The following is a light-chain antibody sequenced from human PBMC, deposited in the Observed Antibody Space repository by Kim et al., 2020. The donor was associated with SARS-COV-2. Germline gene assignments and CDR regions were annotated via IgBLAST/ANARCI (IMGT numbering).Light chain of an antibody. Sequence: SATVGDRVTITCRASQSISSWLAWYQQTPGKAPKLLIYKASSLESGVPSRFSGSGSGTEFTLTISSLQPDDFATYYCQQYNSYPYSFGQGTKLEI. CDR1: QSISSW. CDR3: QQYNSYPYS. CDR2: KAS. V-gene: IGKV1-5*03. J-gene: IGKJ2*03.